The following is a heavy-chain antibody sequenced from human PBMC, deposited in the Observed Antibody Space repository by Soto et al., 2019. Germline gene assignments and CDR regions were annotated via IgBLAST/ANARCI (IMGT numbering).Heavy chain of an antibody. J-gene: IGHJ4*02. CDR1: GFTFRDYA. V-gene: IGHV3-23*01. Sequence: EVQLLESGGGLVQPGGSLRLSCAASGFTFRDYAMSWVRQAPGTGLEWVSSIFGPGGTFSADSVKGRFTISRDNSKNTLYLEMNNLRAEDTAVYYCAKQEGDPVNVYHFDSWGQGTLVTVSS. CDR2: IFGPGGT. D-gene: IGHD2-21*01. CDR3: AKQEGDPVNVYHFDS.